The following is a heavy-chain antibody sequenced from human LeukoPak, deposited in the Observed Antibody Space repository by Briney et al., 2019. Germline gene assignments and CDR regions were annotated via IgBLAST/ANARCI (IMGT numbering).Heavy chain of an antibody. CDR2: IIPIFGTA. D-gene: IGHD3-10*01. Sequence: ASVKVSCKASGGTFSSYAISWVRQAPGQGLEWMGGIIPIFGTANYAQKFQGRVTITADKSTSTAYMELSSLRSEDTAVYYCARGLVEYYYGSGSYYNLDYWGQGTLVTVSS. J-gene: IGHJ4*02. CDR3: ARGLVEYYYGSGSYYNLDY. CDR1: GGTFSSYA. V-gene: IGHV1-69*06.